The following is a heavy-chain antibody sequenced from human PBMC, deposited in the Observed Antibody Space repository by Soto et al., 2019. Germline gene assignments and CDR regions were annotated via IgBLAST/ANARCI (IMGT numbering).Heavy chain of an antibody. CDR1: GFSFGTYT. D-gene: IGHD3-22*01. Sequence: EVQLLESGGGLVQPGGSLRLSCAVSGFSFGTYTVNWVRQAPWMGLEWVSGLSDSVGTTHYAYSVKGRFTISRDKSKNTLYLQMNNLRAEDTAVYYCAKHLIGGRLQSPFDLWGQGTQVTVSS. CDR2: LSDSVGTT. CDR3: AKHLIGGRLQSPFDL. J-gene: IGHJ4*02. V-gene: IGHV3-23*01.